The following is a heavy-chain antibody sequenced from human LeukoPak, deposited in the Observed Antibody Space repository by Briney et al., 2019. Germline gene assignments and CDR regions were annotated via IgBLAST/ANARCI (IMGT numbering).Heavy chain of an antibody. V-gene: IGHV4-34*01. Sequence: PSETLSLTCAVYGGSFSGYFWSWIRQPPGKGLEWIGEINHSGSTNHNPSLKSRVTISVDTSKNQFSLKLTSVTAADTAVYYCARGPPTDYDILTGCSTNFDYWAQGTLVTVSS. CDR1: GGSFSGYF. J-gene: IGHJ4*02. CDR2: INHSGST. CDR3: ARGPPTDYDILTGCSTNFDY. D-gene: IGHD3-9*01.